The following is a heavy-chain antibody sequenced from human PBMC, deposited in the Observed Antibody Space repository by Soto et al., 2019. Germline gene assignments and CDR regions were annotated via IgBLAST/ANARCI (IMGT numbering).Heavy chain of an antibody. CDR3: ARDPARHVDTAQKFDY. V-gene: IGHV1-18*04. CDR1: GYTFTSYG. Sequence: QVQLVQSGAEVKKPGASVRVSCKASGYTFTSYGVSWVRQAPGQGLEWMGWISAYNGNTKYAQKLQGRLTMTTDTSTSTAYMELRSLRSDDTAMYYCARDPARHVDTAQKFDYWGQGTLVTVSS. J-gene: IGHJ4*02. D-gene: IGHD5-18*01. CDR2: ISAYNGNT.